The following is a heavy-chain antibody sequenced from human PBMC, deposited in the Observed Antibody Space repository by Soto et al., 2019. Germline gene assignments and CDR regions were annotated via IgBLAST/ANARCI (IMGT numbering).Heavy chain of an antibody. CDR2: IYYSGST. V-gene: IGHV4-31*03. Sequence: SETLSLTCTVSGGSISSGGYYWSWIRHHPGKGLEWIGYIYYSGSTYYNPSLKSRVTISVDTSKNQFSLKLSSVTAADTAVYYCARTSYDSSGTAADPWGQGTLVTVSS. J-gene: IGHJ5*02. CDR3: ARTSYDSSGTAADP. D-gene: IGHD3-22*01. CDR1: GGSISSGGYY.